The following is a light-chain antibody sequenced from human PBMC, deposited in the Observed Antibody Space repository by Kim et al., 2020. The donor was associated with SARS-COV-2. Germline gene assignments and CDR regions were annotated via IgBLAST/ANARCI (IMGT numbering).Light chain of an antibody. CDR3: QVWDSRTVV. Sequence: SVALGQTATIPCGGKNIENKNVHWYHQRPGQAPVLVMYRDKKRPSGIPERLSGSNSGNTATLTISRVEAGDEGDYYCQVWDSRTVVFGGGTQLTVL. V-gene: IGLV3-9*01. CDR1: NIENKN. J-gene: IGLJ2*01. CDR2: RDK.